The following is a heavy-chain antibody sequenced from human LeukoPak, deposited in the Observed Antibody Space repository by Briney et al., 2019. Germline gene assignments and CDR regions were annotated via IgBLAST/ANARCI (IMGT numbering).Heavy chain of an antibody. CDR2: IYTSGST. V-gene: IGHV4-4*07. Sequence: PSETLSLTCTVSGGSISSYYWSWIRQPPGKGLEWIGHIYTSGSTNYNPSLKSRVTISVDTSKNQFSLKLSSVTAADTAVYYCAKGGNGDYELPHYFYYCGQGTLVTVSS. J-gene: IGHJ4*02. CDR3: AKGGNGDYELPHYFYY. D-gene: IGHD4-17*01. CDR1: GGSISSYY.